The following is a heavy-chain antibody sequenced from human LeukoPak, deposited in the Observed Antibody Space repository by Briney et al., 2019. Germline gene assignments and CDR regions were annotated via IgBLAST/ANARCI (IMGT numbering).Heavy chain of an antibody. V-gene: IGHV3-66*01. CDR1: GFTVSSNY. J-gene: IGHJ4*02. CDR2: IYSGDNT. Sequence: PGRSLRLSCAASGFTVSSNYMSWVRQAPGKGLEWVSVIYSGDNTYYADSVKGRFTITRDNSSNTLYLQMNSLRAEDTAVYYCARDKWVTWGQGTLVTVSS. CDR3: ARDKWVT. D-gene: IGHD5-18*01.